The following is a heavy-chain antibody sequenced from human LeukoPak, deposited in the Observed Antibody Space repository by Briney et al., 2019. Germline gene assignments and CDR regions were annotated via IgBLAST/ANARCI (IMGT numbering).Heavy chain of an antibody. CDR1: GFTFSHYW. V-gene: IGHV3-7*01. Sequence: GGSLRLSCAASGFTFSHYWMAWVRQAPGKGLEWVAIIRPDANDGSYVDSVKGRFTISRDNAKNSLYLQLNSLRVEDTAVYYCVRGQIGVSVIVHWGQGTLVTVSS. J-gene: IGHJ5*02. CDR3: VRGQIGVSVIVH. CDR2: IRPDANDG. D-gene: IGHD3-22*01.